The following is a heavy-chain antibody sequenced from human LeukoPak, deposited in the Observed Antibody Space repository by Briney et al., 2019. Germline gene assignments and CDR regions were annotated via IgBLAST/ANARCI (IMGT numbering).Heavy chain of an antibody. CDR1: GFSFTTHA. CDR3: AKLSLVEPTDY. V-gene: IGHV3-23*01. CDR2: ISSGDSST. Sequence: PGGSLRLSCAASGFSFTTHAMSWVRQAPGKGLEWVSGISSGDSSTFYADSVKGRFTISRDNSKNTLFLQMNSLRAEDTAVYYCAKLSLVEPTDYWGQGTLVTVSS. J-gene: IGHJ4*02. D-gene: IGHD1-26*01.